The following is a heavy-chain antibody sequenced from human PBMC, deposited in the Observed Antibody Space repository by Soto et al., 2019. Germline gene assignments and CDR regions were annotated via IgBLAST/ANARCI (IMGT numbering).Heavy chain of an antibody. CDR1: GYRFTSSW. D-gene: IGHD6-19*01. V-gene: IGHV5-51*01. J-gene: IGHJ4*02. CDR2: IYPGDSDT. CDR3: ARNGVGSSGWYDGGGY. Sequence: GESLKISCKGSGYRFTSSWIGWVRQMPGKGLEWMGIIYPGDSDTRYSPSFQGQVTISADKSISTAYLQWSSLKASDTAMYYCARNGVGSSGWYDGGGYWGQGTLVTVSS.